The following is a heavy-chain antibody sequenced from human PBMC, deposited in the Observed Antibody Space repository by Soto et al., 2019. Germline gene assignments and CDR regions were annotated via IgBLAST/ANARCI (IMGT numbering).Heavy chain of an antibody. V-gene: IGHV3-7*01. J-gene: IGHJ6*03. CDR1: GFTFSSYW. D-gene: IGHD2-2*01. CDR3: ARPPSGYCSSTSCYDRGSGYYYYYMDV. CDR2: IKQDGREK. Sequence: GGSLRLSCAASGFTFSSYWMSWVRQAPGKGLEWVANIKQDGREKYYVDSVKGRFTISRDNAKNSLNLKMNSLRAEDTAVYYCARPPSGYCSSTSCYDRGSGYYYYYMDVWGKGTTVTVSS.